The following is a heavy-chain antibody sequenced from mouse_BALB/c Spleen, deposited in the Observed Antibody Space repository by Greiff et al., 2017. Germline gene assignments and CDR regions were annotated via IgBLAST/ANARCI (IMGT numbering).Heavy chain of an antibody. D-gene: IGHD2-4*01. J-gene: IGHJ3*01. Sequence: LQESGAELVKPGASVTMSCTASGFTFTSYWMHWVKQRPGQGLEWIGYIYPGTGYTEYNQKFKDKATLTADKSSSTTYKQLSSLTTEDSAVYYCASKEGLRPFDYWGQGTLVTVSA. CDR1: GFTFTSYW. CDR3: ASKEGLRPFDY. CDR2: IYPGTGYT. V-gene: IGHV1-7*01.